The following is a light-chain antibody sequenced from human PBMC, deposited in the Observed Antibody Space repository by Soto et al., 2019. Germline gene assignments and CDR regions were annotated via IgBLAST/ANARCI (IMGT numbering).Light chain of an antibody. CDR1: SSDVGGYNY. J-gene: IGLJ1*01. V-gene: IGLV2-14*01. Sequence: QSVLTQPASVSGSPGQSITISCTGTSSDVGGYNYVSWYQQYPGKAPKLMIYGVTNRPSGVSNRFSGSKTGNTASLIISGLQAEDEAYYYCFSNRGGDYHVLGHGTKVTVL. CDR2: GVT. CDR3: FSNRGGDYHV.